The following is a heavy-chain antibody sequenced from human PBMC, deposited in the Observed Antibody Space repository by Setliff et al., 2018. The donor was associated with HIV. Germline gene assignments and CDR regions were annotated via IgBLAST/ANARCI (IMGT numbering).Heavy chain of an antibody. D-gene: IGHD3-3*01. V-gene: IGHV4-39*02. CDR3: ARSQPDTIFGVVTFDC. J-gene: IGHJ4*02. CDR2: VYYRGRT. Sequence: SETLSLTCTVSGGSMSSSGPGYYWGWVRQTPGGGLEWIGSVYYRGRTYYNPSLKSRVTISVDTSTNHLSLRLTSMAAADTAMYYCARSQPDTIFGVVTFDCWGQGKMVTVSS. CDR1: GGSMSSSGPGYY.